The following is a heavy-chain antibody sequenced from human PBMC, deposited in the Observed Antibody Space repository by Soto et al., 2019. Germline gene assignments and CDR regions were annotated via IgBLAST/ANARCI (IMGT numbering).Heavy chain of an antibody. D-gene: IGHD2-2*01. Sequence: EVQVLESGGGLVQPGASLRLSCVASGFTFTTYAMTRVRQAPGTGLEWVSGISGIGGSTHYADSVKGRFIISRDNSENTLYLQMNGLRAEDTAVYYCAKTGFGRYCSSTSCVHFDYWGQGTLVTVSS. V-gene: IGHV3-23*01. CDR1: GFTFTTYA. J-gene: IGHJ4*02. CDR3: AKTGFGRYCSSTSCVHFDY. CDR2: ISGIGGST.